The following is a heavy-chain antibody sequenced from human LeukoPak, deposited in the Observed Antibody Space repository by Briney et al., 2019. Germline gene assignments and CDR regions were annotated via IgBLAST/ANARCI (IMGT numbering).Heavy chain of an antibody. D-gene: IGHD3-3*01. CDR1: GFTFSSYW. V-gene: IGHV3-7*01. CDR3: ARVGLRFLEWYYFDY. J-gene: IGHJ4*02. CDR2: IKQDGSEK. Sequence: GGSLRLSCAASGFTFSSYWMSWVRQAPGKGLEWVANIKQDGSEKYYVDSVKGRFTISRDNAKNSLYPQMNSLRAEDTAVYYCARVGLRFLEWYYFDYWGQGTLVTVSS.